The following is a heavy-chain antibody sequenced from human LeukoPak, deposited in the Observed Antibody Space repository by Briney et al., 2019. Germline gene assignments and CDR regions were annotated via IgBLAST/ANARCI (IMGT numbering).Heavy chain of an antibody. CDR1: GGTFSSYA. CDR3: ARAKTRRYFDY. CDR2: IIPILGIA. Sequence: ASVKVSCKASGGTFSSYAISWVRQAPGQGLEWMGRIIPILGIANYAQKFQGRVTITADESTSTAYMELSSLRSEDTAVYYCARAKTRRYFDYWGQGTLVTVSS. J-gene: IGHJ4*02. V-gene: IGHV1-69*04. D-gene: IGHD2-2*01.